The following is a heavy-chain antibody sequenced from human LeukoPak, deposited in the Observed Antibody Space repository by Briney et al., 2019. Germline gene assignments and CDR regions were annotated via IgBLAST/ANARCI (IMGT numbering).Heavy chain of an antibody. CDR3: AKDRVSMYYFDY. CDR2: ISYDGSNK. J-gene: IGHJ4*02. V-gene: IGHV3-30*18. Sequence: PGGSLRLSCAASGFTFSSYGMHWARQAPGKGLEWVAVISYDGSNKYYADSVKGRFTISRDNSKNTLYLQMNSLRAEDTAVYYCAKDRVSMYYFDYWGQGTLVTVSS. CDR1: GFTFSSYG. D-gene: IGHD3-10*02.